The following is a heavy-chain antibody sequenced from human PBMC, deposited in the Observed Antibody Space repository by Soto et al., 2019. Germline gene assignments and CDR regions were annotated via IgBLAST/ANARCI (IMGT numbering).Heavy chain of an antibody. J-gene: IGHJ6*03. CDR2: IKQDGSEK. V-gene: IGHV3-7*01. CDR3: AGDLGYSYGLVLDFGYMDV. D-gene: IGHD5-18*01. CDR1: GFTFSSYW. Sequence: EVQLVESGGGLVQPGGSLRLSCAASGFTFSSYWMSWVRQAPGKGLEWVANIKQDGSEKYYVDSLKGRFTISRDNAKNSLYLQMNSLRAEDTAVYYCAGDLGYSYGLVLDFGYMDVWGKGTTVTVSS.